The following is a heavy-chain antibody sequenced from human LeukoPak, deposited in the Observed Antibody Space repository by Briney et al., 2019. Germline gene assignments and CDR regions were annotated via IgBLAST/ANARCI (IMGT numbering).Heavy chain of an antibody. V-gene: IGHV3-30*02. CDR2: IRYDGSNK. D-gene: IGHD2-15*01. Sequence: GGSLRLSCAASGFTFSSYAMSWVRQAPGKGLEWVAFIRYDGSNKYYADSVKGRFTISRDNSKNTLYLQMSSLRAEDTAVYYCAVLVVAATRDPFDYWGQGTLVTVSS. CDR3: AVLVVAATRDPFDY. CDR1: GFTFSSYA. J-gene: IGHJ4*02.